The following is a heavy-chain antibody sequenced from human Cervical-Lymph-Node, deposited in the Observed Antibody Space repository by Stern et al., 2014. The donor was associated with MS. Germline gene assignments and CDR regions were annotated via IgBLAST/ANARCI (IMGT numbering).Heavy chain of an antibody. D-gene: IGHD2/OR15-2a*01. J-gene: IGHJ4*02. CDR3: ARTFVTSYF. CDR2: IFASGRT. CDR1: GGSISSGSFS. V-gene: IGHV4-61*02. Sequence: QVQLQESGPGLVKPSQTLSLTCTVSGGSISSGSFSWSWIRQPAGKGLEWIGRIFASGRTNYNPSLKSRVTMSIDTSNNQFSLKLGSGTAADTAVYYCARTFVTSYFWGQGTLVTVSS.